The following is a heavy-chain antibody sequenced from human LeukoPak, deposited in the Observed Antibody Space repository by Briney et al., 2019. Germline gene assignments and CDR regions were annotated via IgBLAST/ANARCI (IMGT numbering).Heavy chain of an antibody. CDR3: ARAPYNSGSRNWFDP. J-gene: IGHJ5*02. Sequence: GGSLRLSCAASGFTFNDHAMSWVRQAPGKGLKWVSSISHRGDDTYYADSVKGRFIVSRENSKNTVYLQMNRLGIEDTAVYHCARAPYNSGSRNWFDPWGQGTLVTVSS. V-gene: IGHV3-23*01. CDR1: GFTFNDHA. D-gene: IGHD3-10*01. CDR2: ISHRGDDT.